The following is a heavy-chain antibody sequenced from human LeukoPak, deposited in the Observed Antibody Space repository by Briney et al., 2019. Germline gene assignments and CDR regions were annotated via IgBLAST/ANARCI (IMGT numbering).Heavy chain of an antibody. CDR3: AREHSHGNWFFDL. J-gene: IGHJ2*01. Sequence: GGSLRLSCVASGFTFSAYGIQWVRQAPGKGLEWVAVVAKDGGHKVYSDSVKGRFSISRDNSKNTAFLQMDSLRAGDAAVYFCAREHSHGNWFFDLWGPGTPVTVSS. CDR1: GFTFSAYG. V-gene: IGHV3-30*03. D-gene: IGHD2/OR15-2a*01. CDR2: VAKDGGHK.